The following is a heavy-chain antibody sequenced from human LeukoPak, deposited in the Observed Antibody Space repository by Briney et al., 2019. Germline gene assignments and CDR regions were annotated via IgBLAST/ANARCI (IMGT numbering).Heavy chain of an antibody. CDR2: ISYDGSNK. J-gene: IGHJ4*02. Sequence: GRSPRLSCVASGFTFSRYAMHWGRLAPCKGLEWVAFISYDGSNKYYADSVKGRFTISRDNSKNTLYLQMNSLRAEDTALYYCARDGNFYYGPGSYCDYWGQGTLVTVSS. D-gene: IGHD3-10*01. V-gene: IGHV3-30-3*01. CDR1: GFTFSRYA. CDR3: ARDGNFYYGPGSYCDY.